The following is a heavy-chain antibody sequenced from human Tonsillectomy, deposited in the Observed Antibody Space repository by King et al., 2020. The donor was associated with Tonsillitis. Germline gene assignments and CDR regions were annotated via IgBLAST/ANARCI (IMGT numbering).Heavy chain of an antibody. J-gene: IGHJ4*02. V-gene: IGHV3-30-3*01. Sequence: VQLAESGGGVVQPGRSLRLSCAASEFTFNRYAMHWVRPAPGKGLEWVAVISYDGSNKYYADSVKGRFSISRDNSMNTLYLQMNSMRAEDTAVYYCARDLGAGDFSYYYDSSGYYKGFDFWGQGALVTVSS. D-gene: IGHD3-22*01. CDR1: EFTFNRYA. CDR2: ISYDGSNK. CDR3: ARDLGAGDFSYYYDSSGYYKGFDF.